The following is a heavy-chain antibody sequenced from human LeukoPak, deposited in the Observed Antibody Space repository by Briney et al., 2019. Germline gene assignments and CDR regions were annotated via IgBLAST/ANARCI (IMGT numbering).Heavy chain of an antibody. CDR2: INPDGSEK. CDR3: ARAGARSYDRWWYDY. J-gene: IGHJ4*02. V-gene: IGHV3-7*03. D-gene: IGHD2-15*01. Sequence: AGSLRLSCAASGFIVSSNYMTWVRQVPGKGLEWVANINPDGSEKNYVDSVKGRFTISRDNARNSLYLQMNSLRAEDTALYYCARAGARSYDRWWYDYWGQGTLVTVSS. CDR1: GFIVSSNY.